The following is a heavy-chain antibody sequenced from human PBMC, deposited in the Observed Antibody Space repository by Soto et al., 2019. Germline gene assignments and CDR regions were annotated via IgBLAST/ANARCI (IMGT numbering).Heavy chain of an antibody. D-gene: IGHD1-26*01. CDR3: AREHTSGTYYFDS. V-gene: IGHV1-69*06. J-gene: IGHJ4*02. Sequence: QVQLVQSGAEVKKPGSSVKVSCKASGDTFSSYTINWVRQAPGQGLEWMGGIIPIFGPTNYAQKFQDRVTFTADISTNTAYMELSSLRSEDTAIYYCAREHTSGTYYFDSWGQGTLVTVSS. CDR2: IIPIFGPT. CDR1: GDTFSSYT.